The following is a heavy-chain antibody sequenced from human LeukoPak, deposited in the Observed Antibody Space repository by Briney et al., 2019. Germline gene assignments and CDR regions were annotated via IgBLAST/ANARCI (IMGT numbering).Heavy chain of an antibody. CDR3: ARDSYGSGSYYYYMDV. CDR1: GFTFSSYS. V-gene: IGHV3-21*01. CDR2: ISSSSSYI. Sequence: GGSLRLSCAASGFTFSSYSMNWVRQAPGKGLEWVSSISSSSSYIYYADSVKGRFTISRDNAKNSLYLQMNSLRAEDTAVYYCARDSYGSGSYYYYMDVWGKGTTVTVSS. J-gene: IGHJ6*03. D-gene: IGHD3-10*01.